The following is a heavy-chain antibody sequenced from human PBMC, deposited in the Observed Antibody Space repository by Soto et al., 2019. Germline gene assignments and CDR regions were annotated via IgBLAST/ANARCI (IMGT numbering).Heavy chain of an antibody. Sequence: QVQLVQSGAEVKKPGSSVKVSCKASGGTFSSYAISWVRQAPGQGLEWMGGIIPIFGTANYAQKFQGRVTITADESTSTAYMELSSLRSEDTAVYYCARAREGFLPGIAAARWDYYYGMDVWGQGTTVTVSS. D-gene: IGHD6-13*01. CDR2: IIPIFGTA. CDR1: GGTFSSYA. J-gene: IGHJ6*02. CDR3: ARAREGFLPGIAAARWDYYYGMDV. V-gene: IGHV1-69*01.